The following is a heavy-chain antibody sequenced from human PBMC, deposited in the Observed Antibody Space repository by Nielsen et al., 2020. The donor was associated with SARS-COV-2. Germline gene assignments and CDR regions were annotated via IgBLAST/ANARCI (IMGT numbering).Heavy chain of an antibody. CDR3: ATAPGIAAAGNNWFDP. CDR2: FDPEDGET. Sequence: ASVKVSCKVSGYTLTELSMHWVRQAPGKGLEWMGGFDPEDGETIYAQKFQGRVTMTEDTSTDTAYMELSSLRSEDTAVYYYATAPGIAAAGNNWFDPWGQGTLVTVSS. CDR1: GYTLTELS. D-gene: IGHD6-13*01. J-gene: IGHJ5*02. V-gene: IGHV1-24*01.